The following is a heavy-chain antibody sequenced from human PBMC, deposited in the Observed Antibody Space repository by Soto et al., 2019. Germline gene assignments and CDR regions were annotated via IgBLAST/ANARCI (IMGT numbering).Heavy chain of an antibody. D-gene: IGHD5-18*01. Sequence: QAQLVQSGAEVKKPGASVKVSCKASGYTFYSHSISWVRQAPGQGLEWMGRISADNSNTKYAQKFRGRVTMTTDKSTSTVYMELRNLRSDDTAVYYCARCIQQDYYYGMDVWGQGTTVTVSS. V-gene: IGHV1-18*01. CDR3: ARCIQQDYYYGMDV. CDR2: ISADNSNT. J-gene: IGHJ6*02. CDR1: GYTFYSHS.